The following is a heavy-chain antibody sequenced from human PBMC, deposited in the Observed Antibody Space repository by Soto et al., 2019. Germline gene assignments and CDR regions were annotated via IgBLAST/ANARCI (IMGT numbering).Heavy chain of an antibody. V-gene: IGHV3-33*01. J-gene: IGHJ5*02. CDR1: GFTFSSYG. D-gene: IGHD3-10*01. Sequence: PGGSLRLSCAASGFTFSSYGMHWVRQAPGKGLEWVAVIWYDGSNKYYADSVKGRFTISRDNSKNTLYLQMNSLRAEDTAVYYCARGLLLWFGELSETYNWFDPWGQGTLVTVSS. CDR3: ARGLLLWFGELSETYNWFDP. CDR2: IWYDGSNK.